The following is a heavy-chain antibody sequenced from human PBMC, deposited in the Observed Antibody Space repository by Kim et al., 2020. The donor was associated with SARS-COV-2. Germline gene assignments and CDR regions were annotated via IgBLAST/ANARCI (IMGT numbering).Heavy chain of an antibody. CDR3: AGGRGTLRVISVLGGYSMDV. V-gene: IGHV4-59*01. Sequence: SETLSLTCTVSGGSISSYYWSWIRQPPGKGLEWIGYIYYSGSTNYNPSLKSRVTISVDTSKNQFSLKLSSVTAADTGVYYCAGGRGTLRVISVLGGYSMDVWGQGTTVTVSS. CDR1: GGSISSYY. J-gene: IGHJ6*02. CDR2: IYYSGST. D-gene: IGHD1-1*01.